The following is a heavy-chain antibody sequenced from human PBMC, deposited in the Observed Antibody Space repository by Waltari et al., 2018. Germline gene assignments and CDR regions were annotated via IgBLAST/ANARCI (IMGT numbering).Heavy chain of an antibody. J-gene: IGHJ3*02. CDR3: ARDRSGNSGDAFDI. CDR1: GGSLSSGGYY. D-gene: IGHD2-21*02. CDR2: IYYSGST. V-gene: IGHV4-31*03. Sequence: QVQLQESGPGLVKPSQTLSLTCTVSGGSLSSGGYYWTWIRQHPGKGLEWIGYIYYSGSTYYNPSLKSRVTISVDTSKNQFSLKLSSVTAADTAVYYCARDRSGNSGDAFDIWGQGTMVTVSS.